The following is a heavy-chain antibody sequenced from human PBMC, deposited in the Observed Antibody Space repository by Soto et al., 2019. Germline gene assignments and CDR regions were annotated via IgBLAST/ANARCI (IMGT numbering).Heavy chain of an antibody. CDR3: ARDTTYSSGWNFDY. V-gene: IGHV1-18*01. CDR1: GYTLSNYA. Sequence: ASVKVSCKASGYTLSNYAITWVRQAPRQGLEWMGWISGYNGNTNYAQKLQGRVTMTTDTSTSTVYMELRSLRSDDTAVYYCARDTTYSSGWNFDYWGQGTLVTVSS. D-gene: IGHD6-19*01. CDR2: ISGYNGNT. J-gene: IGHJ4*02.